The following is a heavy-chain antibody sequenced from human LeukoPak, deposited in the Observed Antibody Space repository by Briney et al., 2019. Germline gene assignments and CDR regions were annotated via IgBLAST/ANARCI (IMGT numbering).Heavy chain of an antibody. D-gene: IGHD6-19*01. CDR3: ARYGGSGWVIDN. Sequence: PSETLSLTCTVSGGSISSDYWTWIRQPPTKGREGIGYIYYNGATSYNPSLKSRVTMSVDTSKKHFSLKMTSVTAADTAVYYCARYGGSGWVIDNWGQGTLVTVSS. CDR2: IYYNGAT. J-gene: IGHJ4*02. CDR1: GGSISSDY. V-gene: IGHV4-59*08.